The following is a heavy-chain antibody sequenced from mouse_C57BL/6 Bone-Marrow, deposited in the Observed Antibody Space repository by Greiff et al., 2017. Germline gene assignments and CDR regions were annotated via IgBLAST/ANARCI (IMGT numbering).Heavy chain of an antibody. CDR3: ARLRAFDYYGSSFDY. D-gene: IGHD1-1*01. CDR2: IDPSDSYT. V-gene: IGHV1-59*01. J-gene: IGHJ2*01. Sequence: VQLQQPGAELVRPGTSVKLSCKASGYTFTSYWMHWVKQRPGQGLEWIGVIDPSDSYTNYNQKFKGKATVTVDTSSSTAYMQLSSLTSEDSAVYYCARLRAFDYYGSSFDYWGQGTTLTVSS. CDR1: GYTFTSYW.